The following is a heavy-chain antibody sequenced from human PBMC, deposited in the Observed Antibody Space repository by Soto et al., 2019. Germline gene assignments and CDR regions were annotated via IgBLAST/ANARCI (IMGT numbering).Heavy chain of an antibody. J-gene: IGHJ4*02. CDR1: GYTFTSYA. D-gene: IGHD5-12*01. V-gene: IGHV1-3*01. CDR3: ARGVGYSGYDDQYYFDY. CDR2: INAGNGNT. Sequence: ASVKVSCKASGYTFTSYAMHWVRQAPGQRLEWMGWINAGNGNTKYSQKFQGRVTITADKSASTAYMELSSLRSEDTAVYYCARGVGYSGYDDQYYFDYWGQGILVTVSS.